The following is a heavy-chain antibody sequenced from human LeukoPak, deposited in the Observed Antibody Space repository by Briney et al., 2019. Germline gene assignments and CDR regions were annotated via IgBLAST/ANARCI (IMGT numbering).Heavy chain of an antibody. CDR3: AKGDYDILTGLGGLDP. CDR2: ISWDGGST. Sequence: PGGSLRLSCAASGFTFDDYTMHWVRRAPGKGLEWVSLISWDGGSTYYADSVKGRFTISRDNSKNSLYLQMNSLRIEDTALYYCAKGDYDILTGLGGLDPWGQGTLVTVSS. D-gene: IGHD3-9*01. CDR1: GFTFDDYT. J-gene: IGHJ5*02. V-gene: IGHV3-43*01.